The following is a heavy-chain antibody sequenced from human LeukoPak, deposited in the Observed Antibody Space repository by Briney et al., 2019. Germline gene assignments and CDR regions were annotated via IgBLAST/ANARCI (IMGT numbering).Heavy chain of an antibody. D-gene: IGHD3-22*01. J-gene: IGHJ4*02. CDR2: IRHDGSET. CDR1: GLTFTTYW. CDR3: ARDETYDYESNGYLDF. Sequence: GGSLRLSCAASGLTFTTYWMSWVRQAPGKGLEWVANIRHDGSETYYVDSLRGRFTISRDNAKNLVYLQMSSLRAEDTAIYYCARDETYDYESNGYLDFWGQGTVVTVSS. V-gene: IGHV3-7*01.